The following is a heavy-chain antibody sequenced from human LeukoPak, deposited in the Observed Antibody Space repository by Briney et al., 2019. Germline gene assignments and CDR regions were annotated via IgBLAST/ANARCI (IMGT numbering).Heavy chain of an antibody. CDR2: IIPIFGTA. CDR3: ARDRRIAVAGYYYYGMDV. J-gene: IGHJ6*02. CDR1: GGTFSSYA. V-gene: IGHV1-69*13. Sequence: SVKFSCKASGGTFSSYAISWVRQAPGQGLEWMGGIIPIFGTANYAQKFQGRVTITADESTSTAYMELSSLRSEDTAVYYCARDRRIAVAGYYYYGMDVWGQGTTVTVSS. D-gene: IGHD6-19*01.